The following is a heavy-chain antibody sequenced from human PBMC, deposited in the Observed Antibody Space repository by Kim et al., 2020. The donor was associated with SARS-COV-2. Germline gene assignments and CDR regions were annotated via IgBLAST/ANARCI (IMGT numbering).Heavy chain of an antibody. CDR2: IYSGGSST. Sequence: GGSLRLSCAASGFTFSSYAMSWVHQAPGKGLEWVSVIYSGGSSTYYADSVKGRFTISRDNSKNTLYLQMNSLRAEDTAVYYCARGYCSGGSCYSLYDYWGQGTLVTVSS. CDR3: ARGYCSGGSCYSLYDY. J-gene: IGHJ4*02. CDR1: GFTFSSYA. V-gene: IGHV3-23*03. D-gene: IGHD2-15*01.